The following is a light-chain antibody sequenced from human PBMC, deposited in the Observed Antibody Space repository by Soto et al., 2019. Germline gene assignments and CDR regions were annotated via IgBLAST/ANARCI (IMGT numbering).Light chain of an antibody. Sequence: QSSLTQPASVSGSPGQSITISCTGTISDVGTYNLVSWYQQHPGKAPKLMIYEASKRPSGVSNRFSGSKSGNTASLTISGLQAEDEADYYCCSYAGGSTSVFGTGTKVTVL. J-gene: IGLJ1*01. CDR1: ISDVGTYNL. CDR2: EAS. V-gene: IGLV2-23*01. CDR3: CSYAGGSTSV.